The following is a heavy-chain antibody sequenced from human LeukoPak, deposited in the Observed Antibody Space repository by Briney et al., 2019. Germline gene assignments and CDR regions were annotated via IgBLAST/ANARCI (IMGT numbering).Heavy chain of an antibody. CDR2: ARGQASGYST. V-gene: IGHV3-72*01. CDR3: ARDARYLTGTSSYYYYMDV. Sequence: GGSLRLSCAASGFTLRDHSMDWVRQAPGKGLEWVGRARGQASGYSTEYAASVKGRFTILRDDSETSVYLQMNSLKTDDTAIYFCARDARYLTGTSSYYYYMDVWGKGTTVTVSS. D-gene: IGHD1-14*01. J-gene: IGHJ6*03. CDR1: GFTLRDHS.